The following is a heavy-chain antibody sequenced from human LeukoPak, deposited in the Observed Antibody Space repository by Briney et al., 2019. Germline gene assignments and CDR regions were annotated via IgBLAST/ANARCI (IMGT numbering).Heavy chain of an antibody. D-gene: IGHD1-14*01. Sequence: SETLSLTCTVSGGSFSNYYWSWLRQPAGKGLEWIGRIYTSGSTNYNPSVKSRVTMSVDTSNNQFSLKPTSVTAADTAVYYCARQPPQYYGMDVWGQGTTVTVSS. CDR2: IYTSGST. J-gene: IGHJ6*02. CDR1: GGSFSNYY. CDR3: ARQPPQYYGMDV. V-gene: IGHV4-4*07.